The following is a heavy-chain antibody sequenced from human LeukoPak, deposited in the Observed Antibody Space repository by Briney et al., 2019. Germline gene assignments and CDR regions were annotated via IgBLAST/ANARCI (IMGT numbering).Heavy chain of an antibody. CDR3: ARSSMTTVVSHDDY. Sequence: GGSVRLSCAASGFTFRSYWMTWVRQAPGKGLEWVSYISSRSSTIYYGDSVKGRFTISRDNAKNSLYPQMNSLRDEDTALYYCARSSMTTVVSHDDYWGQGTLVTVSS. V-gene: IGHV3-48*02. CDR1: GFTFRSYW. D-gene: IGHD4-23*01. CDR2: ISSRSSTI. J-gene: IGHJ4*02.